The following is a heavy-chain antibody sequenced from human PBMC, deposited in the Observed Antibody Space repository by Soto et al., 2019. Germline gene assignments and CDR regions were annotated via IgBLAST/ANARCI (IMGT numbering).Heavy chain of an antibody. CDR3: ARDPPPPDY. CDR1: GGTFSSYT. Sequence: SVKVSCKASGGTFSSYTISWVRQAPGQGLEWMGRIIPILGIANYAQKLQGRVTMTADTSTSTAYMELRSLRSDDTAVYYCARDPPPPDYWGQGTLVTVSS. V-gene: IGHV1-69*04. J-gene: IGHJ4*02. CDR2: IIPILGIA.